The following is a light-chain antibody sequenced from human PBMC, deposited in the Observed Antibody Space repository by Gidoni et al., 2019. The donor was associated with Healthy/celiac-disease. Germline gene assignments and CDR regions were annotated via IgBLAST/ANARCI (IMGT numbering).Light chain of an antibody. V-gene: IGKV1-9*01. CDR2: AAS. Sequence: DIQLTQSPSFLSASVGDRVTITCRASKGISSYLAWYQQKPGKAPKLLIYAASTLQSGVPSRFSGSGSGTEFTLTISSLQPEDFATYYCQQLNSYRGYTFGQGTKLEIK. CDR1: KGISSY. CDR3: QQLNSYRGYT. J-gene: IGKJ2*01.